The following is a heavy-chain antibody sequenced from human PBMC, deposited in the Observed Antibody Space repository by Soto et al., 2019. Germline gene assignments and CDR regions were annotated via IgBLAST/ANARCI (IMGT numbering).Heavy chain of an antibody. CDR3: ASVQWLVLFDY. Sequence: QVQLVQSGAEVKKPGSSVKVSCKASGGTFSSYAISWVRQAPGQGLEWMEGIIPIFGTANYAQKFQGRVTITADESTSTAYMELSSLRTEDTGVSSCASVQWLVLFDYWGQGTLVTVSS. D-gene: IGHD6-19*01. CDR2: IIPIFGTA. CDR1: GGTFSSYA. V-gene: IGHV1-69*01. J-gene: IGHJ4*02.